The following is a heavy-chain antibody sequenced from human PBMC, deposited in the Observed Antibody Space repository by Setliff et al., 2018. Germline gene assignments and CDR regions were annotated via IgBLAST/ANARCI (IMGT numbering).Heavy chain of an antibody. CDR3: SRLVRYCSKTSCQTASGAEV. CDR2: ISGYDGNT. J-gene: IGHJ4*02. Sequence: ASVKVSCKPSGYTFSNYGVSWVRQAPGQGLEWMGWISGYDGNTKYAQNLHGRVTMTTDTSTTTAYMELRSLRSDDTAVYYCSRLVRYCSKTSCQTASGAEVWGQGTLVTVSS. CDR1: GYTFSNYG. D-gene: IGHD2-2*01. V-gene: IGHV1-18*01.